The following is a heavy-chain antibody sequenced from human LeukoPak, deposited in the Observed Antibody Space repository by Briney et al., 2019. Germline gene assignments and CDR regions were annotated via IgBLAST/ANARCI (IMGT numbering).Heavy chain of an antibody. D-gene: IGHD3-3*01. CDR2: INHSGST. Sequence: PSETLSLTCAVYGGSFSGYYWSWIRQPPGKGLEWIGEINHSGSTNYNPSLKSRVTISVDTSKNQFSLKLSSVTAADTAVYYCARGYPNYDFRGNYYYYYYMDVWGKGTTVTVSS. CDR3: ARGYPNYDFRGNYYYYYYMDV. J-gene: IGHJ6*03. CDR1: GGSFSGYY. V-gene: IGHV4-34*01.